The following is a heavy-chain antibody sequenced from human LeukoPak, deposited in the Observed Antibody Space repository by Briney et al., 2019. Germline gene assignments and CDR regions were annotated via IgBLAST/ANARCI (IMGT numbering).Heavy chain of an antibody. D-gene: IGHD2-2*02. CDR2: ISSSGSTI. CDR1: GFTFSSYE. J-gene: IGHJ4*02. Sequence: PGGSLRLSCAASGFTFSSYEMSWVRQAPGKGLEWVSYISSSGSTIYYADSVKGRFTISRDNAKNSLYLQMNSLRAEDTAVYYCARSLRGCCYTGADYWGQGTLVTVSS. V-gene: IGHV3-48*03. CDR3: ARSLRGCCYTGADY.